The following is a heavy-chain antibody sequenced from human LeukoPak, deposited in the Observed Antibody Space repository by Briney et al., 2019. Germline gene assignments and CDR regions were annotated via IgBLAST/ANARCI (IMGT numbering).Heavy chain of an antibody. V-gene: IGHV3-13*04. CDR3: AKDRAAAGINCYFNL. Sequence: PGGSLRLSCAASGFTFSDYDMHWVRQVTGKGLEWVSAIGTAGDTYYLDSVKGRFTISREDAKSSSYLQMNSLSAGDTAVYYCAKDRAAAGINCYFNLWGRGTLVTVSS. CDR1: GFTFSDYD. D-gene: IGHD6-13*01. J-gene: IGHJ2*01. CDR2: IGTAGDT.